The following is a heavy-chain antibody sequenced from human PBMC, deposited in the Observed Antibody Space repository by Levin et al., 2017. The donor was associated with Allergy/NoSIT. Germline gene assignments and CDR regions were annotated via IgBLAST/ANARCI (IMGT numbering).Heavy chain of an antibody. V-gene: IGHV1-69*13. J-gene: IGHJ6*02. D-gene: IGHD4-23*01. CDR2: IIPIFGTA. Sequence: SVKVSCKASGGTFSSYAISWVRQAPGQGLEWMGGIIPIFGTANYAQKFQGRVTITADESTSTAYMELSSLRSEDTAVYYCASGGPPTVVTSRSLTYSRHRGGNYYGMDVWGQGTTVTVSS. CDR1: GGTFSSYA. CDR3: ASGGPPTVVTSRSLTYSRHRGGNYYGMDV.